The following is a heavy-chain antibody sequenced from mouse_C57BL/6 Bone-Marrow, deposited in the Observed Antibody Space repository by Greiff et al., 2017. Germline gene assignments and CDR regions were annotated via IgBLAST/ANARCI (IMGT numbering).Heavy chain of an antibody. J-gene: IGHJ4*01. Sequence: QVQLQQPGAELVRPGSSVKLSCKASGYTFTSYWMDWVKQRPGQGLEWIGNIYPSDSETHYNQKFKDKATLTVDKSSSTAYMQLSSLTSEDSAVYYCARSGVVVRDYWGQGTSVTVSS. V-gene: IGHV1-61*01. CDR1: GYTFTSYW. CDR3: ARSGVVVRDY. CDR2: IYPSDSET. D-gene: IGHD1-1*01.